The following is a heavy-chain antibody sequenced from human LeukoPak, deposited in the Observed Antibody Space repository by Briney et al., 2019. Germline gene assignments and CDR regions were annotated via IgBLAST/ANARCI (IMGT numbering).Heavy chain of an antibody. D-gene: IGHD3-10*01. J-gene: IGHJ6*02. CDR2: TNHSGST. Sequence: PSETLSLTCAVYGGSFSGYYWSWIRQPPGKGLEWIGETNHSGSTNYNPSLKSRVTISVDTSKNQFSLKLSSVTAADTAVYYCARALAGGSGSYYYYYYGMDVWGQGTTVTVSS. V-gene: IGHV4-34*01. CDR1: GGSFSGYY. CDR3: ARALAGGSGSYYYYYYGMDV.